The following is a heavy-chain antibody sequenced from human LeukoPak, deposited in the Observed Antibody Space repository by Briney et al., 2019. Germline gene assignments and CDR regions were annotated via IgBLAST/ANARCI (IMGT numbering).Heavy chain of an antibody. CDR3: ARVGSSGWYVHPTLDY. V-gene: IGHV1-2*02. Sequence: ASVKVSCKASGYTFTGYYMHWVRQAPGQGLEWMGWINPNSGDTHYAQKFQGRVTETRDTSISTAYMELSRLRSDDTAVYYCARVGSSGWYVHPTLDYWGQGTLVTVSS. D-gene: IGHD6-19*01. J-gene: IGHJ4*02. CDR2: INPNSGDT. CDR1: GYTFTGYY.